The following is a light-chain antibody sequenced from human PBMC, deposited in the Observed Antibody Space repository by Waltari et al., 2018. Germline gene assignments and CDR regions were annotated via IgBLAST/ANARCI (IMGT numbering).Light chain of an antibody. CDR2: DVT. CDR1: SNYIGGHAF. Sequence: QSALTQPASVSGSPGQSITISCTGTSNYIGGHAFFSWYQQHPGQAPKLLIYDVTKRASGISSRFSGSKSGNTASLTISGLQAEDEADYYCFSFTPTSRLAMFAGGTKLTV. CDR3: FSFTPTSRLAM. V-gene: IGLV2-14*03. J-gene: IGLJ3*02.